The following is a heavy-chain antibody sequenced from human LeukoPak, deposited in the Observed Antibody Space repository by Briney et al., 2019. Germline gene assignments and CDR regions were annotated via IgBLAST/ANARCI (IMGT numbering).Heavy chain of an antibody. Sequence: SETLSLTCAVYGGSFNGYYWSWIRQPPGKGLEWVGEINHSGSTNYNPSLKSRVTISVDTSKNQFSLKLSSVTAADTAVYYCARGRYSYGRWGHFDYWGQGTLVTVSS. CDR3: ARGRYSYGRWGHFDY. CDR2: INHSGST. V-gene: IGHV4-34*01. D-gene: IGHD5-18*01. CDR1: GGSFNGYY. J-gene: IGHJ4*02.